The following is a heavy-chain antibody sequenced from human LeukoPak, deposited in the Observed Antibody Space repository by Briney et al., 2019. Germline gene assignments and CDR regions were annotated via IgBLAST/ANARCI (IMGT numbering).Heavy chain of an antibody. CDR2: ISGYNGNT. Sequence: ASVKVSCKASGYTFTSYGISWVRQAPGQGLEWMGWISGYNGNTNYAQKLQGRVTMTTDTSTSTAYMELRSLRSDDTAVYYCARGRSIAVAGIHDFWGQGTLVTVSS. V-gene: IGHV1-18*01. D-gene: IGHD6-19*01. CDR1: GYTFTSYG. J-gene: IGHJ4*02. CDR3: ARGRSIAVAGIHDF.